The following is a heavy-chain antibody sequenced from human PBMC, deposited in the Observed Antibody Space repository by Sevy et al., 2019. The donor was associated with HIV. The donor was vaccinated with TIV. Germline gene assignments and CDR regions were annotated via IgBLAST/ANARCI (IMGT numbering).Heavy chain of an antibody. CDR1: GFTFSNYV. Sequence: GGSLRLSCAASGFTFSNYVMNWVRQAPGKGLEWVSVISHGGGTTYYADSVKGRFTISRDDSKDTVYLEMNSLRAEDTAVYYCARRYLPSAPPALDYWGPGTLVTVSS. D-gene: IGHD2-2*01. CDR3: ARRYLPSAPPALDY. CDR2: ISHGGGTT. J-gene: IGHJ4*02. V-gene: IGHV3-23*01.